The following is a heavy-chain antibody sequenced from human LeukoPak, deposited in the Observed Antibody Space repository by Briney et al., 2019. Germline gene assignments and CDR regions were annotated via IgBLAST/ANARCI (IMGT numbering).Heavy chain of an antibody. CDR1: EFAFSTYN. D-gene: IGHD4-23*01. J-gene: IGHJ4*02. CDR3: ARVAAGYSVNYFDY. CDR2: ISTGSSTT. Sequence: GGSLRLSCAASEFAFSTYNMNWVRQAPGKGLEWVSYISTGSSTTYYADSVKARFTISRDNVENSLYLQMNSLRDEDTAVYYCARVAAGYSVNYFDYWGQGTLVTVSS. V-gene: IGHV3-48*02.